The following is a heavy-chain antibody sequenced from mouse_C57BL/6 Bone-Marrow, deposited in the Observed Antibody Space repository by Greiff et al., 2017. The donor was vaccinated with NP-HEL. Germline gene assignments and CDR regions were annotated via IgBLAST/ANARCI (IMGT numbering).Heavy chain of an antibody. J-gene: IGHJ1*03. CDR3: TRRVTTVVATNWYFDV. CDR1: GYTFTSYW. Sequence: VQLQQSGTVLARPGASVKMSCKPSGYTFTSYWMHWVKQRPGQGLEWIGAIYPGNSDTSYNQKFKGKAKLTAVTSASTAYMELSSLTNEDSAVYYCTRRVTTVVATNWYFDVWGTGTTVTVSS. D-gene: IGHD1-1*01. V-gene: IGHV1-5*01. CDR2: IYPGNSDT.